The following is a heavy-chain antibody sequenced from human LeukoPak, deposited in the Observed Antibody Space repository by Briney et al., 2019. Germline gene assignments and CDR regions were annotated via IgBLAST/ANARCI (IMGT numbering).Heavy chain of an antibody. V-gene: IGHV4-31*03. CDR2: IYYSGST. CDR1: GGSISSGGYY. Sequence: SETLSLTCTVSGGSISSGGYYWSWIRQHPGKGLEWIGYIYYSGSTYHNPSLKSRVTISVDTSKNQFSLKLSSVTVADTAVYYCARGFEKDAFDIWGQGTMVTVSS. CDR3: ARGFEKDAFDI. J-gene: IGHJ3*02.